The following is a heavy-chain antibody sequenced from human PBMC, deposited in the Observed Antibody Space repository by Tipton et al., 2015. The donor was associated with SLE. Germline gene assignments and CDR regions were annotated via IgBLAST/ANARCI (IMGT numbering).Heavy chain of an antibody. Sequence: TLSLICTISGGSISTYFWSWIRQPPGKGLEWIGYVYYSGSTHYNPSLTSRVSMSVDTSKNQFSLKLTSVTAVDTAVYYCARLEDPFGIFGVPKGWFDPWGQGTLVTVSS. CDR1: GGSISTYF. D-gene: IGHD3-3*02. V-gene: IGHV4-59*01. CDR3: ARLEDPFGIFGVPKGWFDP. CDR2: VYYSGST. J-gene: IGHJ5*02.